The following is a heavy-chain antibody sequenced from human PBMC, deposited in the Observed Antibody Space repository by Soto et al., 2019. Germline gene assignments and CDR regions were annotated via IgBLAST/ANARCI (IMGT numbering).Heavy chain of an antibody. Sequence: PGGSLRLSCAASGFTFSDSLLHWVRQASGKGLERVGRFRGKDTNYATAYAASVKGRFTISTDDSKTTAYLQMDSLKTEDTAIYYCTSGYSSSGHYAPDFWGQGTLVTVSS. D-gene: IGHD3-22*01. J-gene: IGHJ4*02. CDR3: TSGYSSSGHYAPDF. CDR1: GFTFSDSL. CDR2: FRGKDTNYAT. V-gene: IGHV3-73*01.